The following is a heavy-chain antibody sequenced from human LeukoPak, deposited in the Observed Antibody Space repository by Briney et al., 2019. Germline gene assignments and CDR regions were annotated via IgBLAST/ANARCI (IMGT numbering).Heavy chain of an antibody. V-gene: IGHV3-21*04. D-gene: IGHD2-2*02. CDR2: ISSSSSYI. J-gene: IGHJ6*03. CDR1: GFTFSSYS. Sequence: GGSLRLSCAASGFTFSSYSMNWVRQAPGKGLEWVSSISSSSSYIYYADSVKGRFTISRDNAKNSLYLQMNSLRAEDTAVYYCARASTIRYCSSTSCYTRYYYMDVWGKGTTVTVSS. CDR3: ARASTIRYCSSTSCYTRYYYMDV.